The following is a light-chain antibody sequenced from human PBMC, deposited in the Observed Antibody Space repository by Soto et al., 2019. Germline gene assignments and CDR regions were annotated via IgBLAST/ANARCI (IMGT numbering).Light chain of an antibody. V-gene: IGLV2-8*01. CDR2: EVS. J-gene: IGLJ1*01. CDR3: SSYAGSNNFV. Sequence: SALTPPPSASGSPGQSVPISCTGTRSDVGADNYVSWYQRHPGDAPKLMISEVSQRPSGVPDRCPGSKSGNTASLTVSGRQAEDEADDYCSSYAGSNNFVFGTGTKLTAL. CDR1: RSDVGADNY.